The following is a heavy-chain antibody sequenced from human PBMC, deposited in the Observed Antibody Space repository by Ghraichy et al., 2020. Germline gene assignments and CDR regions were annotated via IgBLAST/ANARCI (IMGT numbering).Heavy chain of an antibody. V-gene: IGHV3-53*01. CDR1: GFTVSSNY. J-gene: IGHJ3*02. Sequence: LSLTCAASGFTVSSNYMSWVRQAPGKGLEWVSVIYSGGSTYYADSVKGRFTISRDNSKNTLYLQMNSLRAEDTAVYYCARERVIAITPDAFDIWGQGTMVTVSS. CDR2: IYSGGST. D-gene: IGHD2-21*01. CDR3: ARERVIAITPDAFDI.